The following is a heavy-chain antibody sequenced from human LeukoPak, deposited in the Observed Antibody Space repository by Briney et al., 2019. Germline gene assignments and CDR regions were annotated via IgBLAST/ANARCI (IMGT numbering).Heavy chain of an antibody. Sequence: PSETLSLTCSVSGSSISRGNYWGWIRQPPGKGLEWLGSMSHGGSSDYNPSLKSRVTILLDTSKNQFSLKLSSVTAADTAVYYCARGRQWLVPNHYYYYYYMDVWGKGTTVTISS. D-gene: IGHD6-19*01. J-gene: IGHJ6*03. CDR2: MSHGGSS. V-gene: IGHV4-38-2*02. CDR1: GSSISRGNY. CDR3: ARGRQWLVPNHYYYYYYMDV.